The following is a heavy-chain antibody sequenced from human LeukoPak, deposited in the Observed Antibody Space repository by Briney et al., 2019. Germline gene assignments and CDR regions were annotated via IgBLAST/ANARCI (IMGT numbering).Heavy chain of an antibody. J-gene: IGHJ2*01. CDR3: ARGRGWYFDL. CDR1: EFTFTTYG. V-gene: IGHV3-33*01. Sequence: PGRSLTLSCAASEFTFTTYGMHWVRQAPGKGLEWVAFIYYDGSNIYYADYVKGRFTISRDISKNTLYLQMDSLRAGDTAVYYCARGRGWYFDLWGRGTLVTVSS. D-gene: IGHD2-15*01. CDR2: IYYDGSNI.